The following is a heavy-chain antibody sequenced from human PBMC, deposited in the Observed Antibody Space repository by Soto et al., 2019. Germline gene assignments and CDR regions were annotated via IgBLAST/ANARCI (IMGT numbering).Heavy chain of an antibody. V-gene: IGHV3-15*01. D-gene: IGHD2-2*01. J-gene: IGHJ4*02. Sequence: GGSLRLSCAASGFTFSNAWMSWVRQAPGKGLEWVGRIKSKTDGGTTDYAAPVKGRFTISRDDSKNTLYLQMNSLKTEDTAVYYCTTVPDIVVVPAAIRRRDWGQGTLVTVSS. CDR2: IKSKTDGGTT. CDR1: GFTFSNAW. CDR3: TTVPDIVVVPAAIRRRD.